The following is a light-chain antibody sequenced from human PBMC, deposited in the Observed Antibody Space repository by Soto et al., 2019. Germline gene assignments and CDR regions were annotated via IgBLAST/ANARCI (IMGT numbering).Light chain of an antibody. Sequence: EIELTQSPGILSLSPGERATLSCRASQSVSSTYLIWYQQKPGQAPRLLIYGASSRATGVPDRFSGGGSGTDFTLPISRLEPEDFGVYYCQQYGSSLWTFGQGTTVDIK. CDR1: QSVSSTY. J-gene: IGKJ1*01. CDR3: QQYGSSLWT. CDR2: GAS. V-gene: IGKV3-20*01.